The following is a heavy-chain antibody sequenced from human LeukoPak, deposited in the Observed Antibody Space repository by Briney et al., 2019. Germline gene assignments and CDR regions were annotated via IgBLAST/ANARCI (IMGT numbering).Heavy chain of an antibody. V-gene: IGHV3-9*01. CDR2: ISWNSGSI. J-gene: IGHJ6*02. CDR3: AKAHGYCSSTSCNTYYYYYGMDV. Sequence: GRSLRLSCAASGFTFDDYAMHWVRQAPGKGLEWVSGISWNSGSIGYADSVKGRFTISRDNAKNSLHLQMNSLRAEDTALYYCAKAHGYCSSTSCNTYYYYYGMDVWGQGTTVTVSS. CDR1: GFTFDDYA. D-gene: IGHD2-2*02.